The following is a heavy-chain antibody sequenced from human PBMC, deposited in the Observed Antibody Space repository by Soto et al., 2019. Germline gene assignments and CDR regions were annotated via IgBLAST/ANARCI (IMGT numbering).Heavy chain of an antibody. CDR3: ARDQRGDPVWIDY. CDR1: GGSISSYY. D-gene: IGHD3-16*01. J-gene: IGHJ4*02. CDR2: IYYSGST. Sequence: SETLSLTCTVSGGSISSYYWSWIRQPPGKGLEWIGYIYYSGSTNYNPSLKSRVTISVDTSKNQFSLKLSSVTAADTAVYYCARDQRGDPVWIDYWGQGTLVTVSS. V-gene: IGHV4-59*01.